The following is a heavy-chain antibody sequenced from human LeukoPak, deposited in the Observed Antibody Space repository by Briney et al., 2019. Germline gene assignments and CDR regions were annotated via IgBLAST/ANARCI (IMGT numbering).Heavy chain of an antibody. D-gene: IGHD3-22*01. CDR1: GFTFSSYG. V-gene: IGHV3-30*02. CDR3: AKGERDYYDSSAPTPPDY. J-gene: IGHJ4*02. CDR2: IRYDGSNK. Sequence: GGSLRLSCAASGFTFSSYGMHWVRQAPGKGLEWVAFIRYDGSNKYYADSVKGRFTISRDNSKNTLYLQMNSLRAEDTAVYYCAKGERDYYDSSAPTPPDYWGQGTLVTVSS.